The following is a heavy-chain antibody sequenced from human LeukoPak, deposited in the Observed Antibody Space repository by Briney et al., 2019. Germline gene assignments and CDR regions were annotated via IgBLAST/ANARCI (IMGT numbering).Heavy chain of an antibody. J-gene: IGHJ4*02. V-gene: IGHV5-51*01. CDR3: ARQDSSSWYNAY. CDR2: IYPGDSDT. CDR1: GYSFISYW. D-gene: IGHD6-13*01. Sequence: GESLKISCKGSGYSFISYWIAWVRQVPGKGLEWMGIIYPGDSDTRYSPSFQGQVTISADKSISTAYLQWSSLKASDTAIYYCARQDSSSWYNAYWGQGTLVTVSS.